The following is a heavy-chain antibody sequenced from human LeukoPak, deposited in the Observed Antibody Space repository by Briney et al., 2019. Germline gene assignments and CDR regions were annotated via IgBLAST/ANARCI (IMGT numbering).Heavy chain of an antibody. J-gene: IGHJ5*02. V-gene: IGHV1-2*02. Sequence: GASVKVSCKASGYTFTGYFMHWVRQAPGQGLEWMGWMNPNSGGTNYAQNFQGRVTMTRDTSISTAYMELSRLRSDGTAVYYCARVPYGDYGWFDPWGQGTLVTVSS. D-gene: IGHD4-17*01. CDR1: GYTFTGYF. CDR2: MNPNSGGT. CDR3: ARVPYGDYGWFDP.